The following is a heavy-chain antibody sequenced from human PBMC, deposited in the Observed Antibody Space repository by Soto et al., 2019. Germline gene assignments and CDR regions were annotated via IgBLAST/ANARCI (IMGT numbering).Heavy chain of an antibody. J-gene: IGHJ5*02. CDR1: GYTFTSYD. CDR3: GTARQGQWLVRGWCDP. Sequence: QVQLVQSGAEVKKPGASVKVSCKASGYTFTSYDINWVRQATGQGLEWMGWMNPNSDNTGYAQKFEGRVRMHRNTSISTASMELSSVRSEGTAVYYCGTARQGQWLVRGWCDPWGKGTLVTVSS. D-gene: IGHD6-19*01. CDR2: MNPNSDNT. V-gene: IGHV1-8*01.